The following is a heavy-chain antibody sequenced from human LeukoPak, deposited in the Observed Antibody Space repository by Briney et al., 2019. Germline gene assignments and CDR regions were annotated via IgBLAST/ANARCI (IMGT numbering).Heavy chain of an antibody. CDR3: ARGWVYSSSSDY. CDR1: GGSFSGYY. D-gene: IGHD6-6*01. J-gene: IGHJ4*02. V-gene: IGHV4-34*01. CDR2: INHSGST. Sequence: PSETLSLTCAVYGGSFSGYYWSWIRQPPGKGLEWIGEINHSGSTNYNPSLKSRVTISVDTSKNQFSLKLSSVTAADTAVYYCARGWVYSSSSDYWGQGTLVTVSS.